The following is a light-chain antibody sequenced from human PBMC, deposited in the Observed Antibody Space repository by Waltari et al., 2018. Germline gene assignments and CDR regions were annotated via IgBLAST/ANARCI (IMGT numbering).Light chain of an antibody. CDR1: QHISTY. CDR3: QQYDSLPIT. CDR2: DTY. J-gene: IGKJ5*01. Sequence: DIQMTQSPSTLSASVGDRVTITCQASQHISTYLNWYQQKPGKAPKILIYDTYKVLPGVPSRFSGSGFGTDFTFTISSLEPEDFATYFCQQYDSLPITFGQGTRLDIK. V-gene: IGKV1-33*01.